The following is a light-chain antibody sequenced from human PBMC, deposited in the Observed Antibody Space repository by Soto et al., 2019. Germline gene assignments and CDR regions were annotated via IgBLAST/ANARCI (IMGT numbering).Light chain of an antibody. V-gene: IGKV3-20*01. CDR2: AAS. CDR1: QSAGSN. CDR3: HQDYGTASYT. J-gene: IGKJ2*01. Sequence: EIVFTQSPGTLSVSPGERATLSCRASQSAGSNLAWYQQKPGQAPRLLIYAASSRVSGIPDRFSGSGSGTDFTLTISRLEPEGFAVYYCHQDYGTASYTFGKGTKLEIK.